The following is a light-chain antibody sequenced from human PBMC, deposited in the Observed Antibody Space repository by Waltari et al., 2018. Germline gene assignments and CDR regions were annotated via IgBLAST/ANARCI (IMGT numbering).Light chain of an antibody. V-gene: IGLV1-40*01. CDR2: GTT. CDR3: QSYDSSLSGPYWV. J-gene: IGLJ3*02. Sequence: QSVLTQPPSVSGAPGPRVTIACPGSSPNIGAGYDVHWYQHLPGTAPNLLIYGTTNRPSGVPDRFSGSKSGTSASLAITGLQAEDEADYYCQSYDSSLSGPYWVFGGGTKLTVL. CDR1: SPNIGAGYD.